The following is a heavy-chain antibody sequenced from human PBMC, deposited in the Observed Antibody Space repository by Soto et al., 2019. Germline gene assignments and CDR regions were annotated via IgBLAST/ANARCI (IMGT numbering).Heavy chain of an antibody. CDR3: ARDSTTYAFDS. V-gene: IGHV1-2*04. D-gene: IGHD1-26*01. Sequence: ASVKVSCKASGYTFTGYYMHWVRQAPGQGLEWMGWINPNSGGTNYAQKFQGWVTRTRDTSISTAYMELSRLRSDDTAVDYCARDSTTYAFDSWGQGTMVTFSS. J-gene: IGHJ3*02. CDR2: INPNSGGT. CDR1: GYTFTGYY.